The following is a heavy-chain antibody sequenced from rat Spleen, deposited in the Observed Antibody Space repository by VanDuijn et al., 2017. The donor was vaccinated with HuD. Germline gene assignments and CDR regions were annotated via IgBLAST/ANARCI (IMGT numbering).Heavy chain of an antibody. Sequence: EVQLVESGGGLVQPGRSLKLSCAASGFTFSSFPMAWVRQAPTMGLEWVASISTGDDDTYYRDSVKGRFTISRDDEESTLYLQMDSLRSEDTATYFCARLGGLRNWFAYWGQGTLVTVSS. V-gene: IGHV5-25*01. CDR2: ISTGDDDT. CDR1: GFTFSSFP. J-gene: IGHJ3*01. D-gene: IGHD4-3*01. CDR3: ARLGGLRNWFAY.